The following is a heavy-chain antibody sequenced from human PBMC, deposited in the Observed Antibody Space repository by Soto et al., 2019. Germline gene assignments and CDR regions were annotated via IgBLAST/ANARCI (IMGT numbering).Heavy chain of an antibody. Sequence: QVQLQESGPGLVKPSGTLSLTCAVSGGSISSSNWWSWVRQPPGKGLEGIGEIYHSGSTNYNPSLKSRVTISVDKSKNQFALKLGSVTAADTAVYYCARFMTTVTNLAFDIWGQGTMVTVSS. CDR1: GGSISSSNW. V-gene: IGHV4-4*02. J-gene: IGHJ3*02. CDR3: ARFMTTVTNLAFDI. CDR2: IYHSGST. D-gene: IGHD4-17*01.